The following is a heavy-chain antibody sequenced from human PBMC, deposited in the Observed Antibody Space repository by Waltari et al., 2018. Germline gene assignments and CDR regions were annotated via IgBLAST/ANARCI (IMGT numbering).Heavy chain of an antibody. Sequence: QVQLVQSGAEVKKPGASVKVSCKASGYTFTSYDINWVRQATGQGLEWMGWMNPNSGNTGYAQKFQGRVTITRNTSISTAYMELSSLRSEDTAVYYCARIRASSGYYYEAYFDYWGQGTLVTVSS. CDR2: MNPNSGNT. V-gene: IGHV1-8*03. CDR1: GYTFTSYD. J-gene: IGHJ4*02. CDR3: ARIRASSGYYYEAYFDY. D-gene: IGHD3-22*01.